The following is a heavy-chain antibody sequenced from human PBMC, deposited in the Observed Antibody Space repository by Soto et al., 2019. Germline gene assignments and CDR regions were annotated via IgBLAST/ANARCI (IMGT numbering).Heavy chain of an antibody. CDR2: ISYDGSNK. J-gene: IGHJ6*02. CDR3: ANPDGMDV. Sequence: GGSLRLSCAASGFTFSSYGMHWVRQAPGKGLEWVAVISYDGSNKYYADSVKGRFTISRDNSKNTLYLQMNSLRAEDTAVYYCANPDGMDVWGQGTTVTAP. CDR1: GFTFSSYG. V-gene: IGHV3-30*18.